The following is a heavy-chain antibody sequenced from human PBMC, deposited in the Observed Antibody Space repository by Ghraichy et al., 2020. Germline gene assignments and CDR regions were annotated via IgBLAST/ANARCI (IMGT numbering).Heavy chain of an antibody. CDR3: ARNDRVAYSFDY. J-gene: IGHJ4*02. V-gene: IGHV4-38-2*01. CDR2: IYHSGST. CDR1: GYSIRTGYY. D-gene: IGHD3-22*01. Sequence: SETLSLTCAVSGYSIRTGYYWGWIRQPPGEGLEWIGSIYHSGSTYYNPSLKSRVTISVDTSKNQFSLRLSSVTAADTAVYYCARNDRVAYSFDYWGQGTLVTVSS.